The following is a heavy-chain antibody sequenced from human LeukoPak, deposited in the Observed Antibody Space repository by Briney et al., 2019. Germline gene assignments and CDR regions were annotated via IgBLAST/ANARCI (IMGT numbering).Heavy chain of an antibody. CDR3: AREGTTVFPLDY. J-gene: IGHJ4*02. Sequence: PGGSLRLSCAASGFTFSFYSMNWVRQAPGKGLEWVSGINWNGGSTGYADSVKGRFTISRDNAKNSLYLQMNSLRAEDTALYYCAREGTTVFPLDYWGQGTLVTVSS. D-gene: IGHD4-17*01. CDR1: GFTFSFYS. CDR2: INWNGGST. V-gene: IGHV3-20*04.